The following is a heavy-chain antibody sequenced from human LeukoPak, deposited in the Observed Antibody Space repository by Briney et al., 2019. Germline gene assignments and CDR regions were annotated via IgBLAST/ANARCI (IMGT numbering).Heavy chain of an antibody. D-gene: IGHD2-15*01. Sequence: PGGSLRLSCAASGFTFSSYAMSWVRQALGKGLEWVSSISGSGGSTYYADSVKGRFSISRDNSKNTLYLQVNSLRADDTAVCYCANSGLNRFEYWGQGALVTVSS. CDR1: GFTFSSYA. CDR3: ANSGLNRFEY. J-gene: IGHJ4*02. CDR2: ISGSGGST. V-gene: IGHV3-23*01.